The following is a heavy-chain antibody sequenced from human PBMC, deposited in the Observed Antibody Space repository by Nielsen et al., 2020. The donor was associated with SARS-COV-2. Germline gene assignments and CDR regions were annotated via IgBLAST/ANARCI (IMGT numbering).Heavy chain of an antibody. V-gene: IGHV3-48*03. D-gene: IGHD6-13*01. CDR1: GFPFSSYE. CDR2: IGGNGRNI. Sequence: SCAASGFPFSSYEMNWVRQAPGKALEWLSYIGGNGRNIFYADSVKGRFTISRDNAKNSMYLQMNSLRVEDTAVYYCARVGGSSWYFDNWGQGTLVTVSS. CDR3: ARVGGSSWYFDN. J-gene: IGHJ4*02.